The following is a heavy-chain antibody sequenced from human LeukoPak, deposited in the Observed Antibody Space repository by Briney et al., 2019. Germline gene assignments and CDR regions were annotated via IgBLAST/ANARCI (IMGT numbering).Heavy chain of an antibody. CDR1: GYTFTGYY. CDR3: ASSGSYRVFDY. D-gene: IGHD1-26*01. Sequence: WASVKVSCKASGYTFTGYYMHWVRQAPGQGLEWMGIINPSGGSTSYAQKFQGRVTMTRDTSTSTVYMELSSLRSEDTAVYYCASSGSYRVFDYWGQGTLVTVSS. CDR2: INPSGGST. V-gene: IGHV1-46*01. J-gene: IGHJ4*02.